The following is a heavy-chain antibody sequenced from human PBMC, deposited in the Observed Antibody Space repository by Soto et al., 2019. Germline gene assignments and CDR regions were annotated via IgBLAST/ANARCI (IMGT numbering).Heavy chain of an antibody. D-gene: IGHD3-22*01. V-gene: IGHV3-30*18. CDR2: ISYDGSNK. CDR1: GFTFSSYG. J-gene: IGHJ4*02. CDR3: AKDRDMIVVAADY. Sequence: PGGSLRLSCAASGFTFSSYGMHWVRQAPGKGLEWVAVISYDGSNKYYADSVKGRFTISRDNSKNTLYLQMNSLRAEDTAVYYCAKDRDMIVVAADYWGQGTLVTVSS.